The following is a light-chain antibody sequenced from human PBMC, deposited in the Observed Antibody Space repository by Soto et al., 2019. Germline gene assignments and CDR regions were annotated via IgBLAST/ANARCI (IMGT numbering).Light chain of an antibody. Sequence: QSALNRLAYVSGSAGQSLPISCTGSSRDVGIYNYVSWYQQHPGKVPTLIIYEVTSRPSGVSIRFSGYKSDNTASLTISGLQPEDEADYYCSSYTTSSTRVFGTGTKVTVL. V-gene: IGLV2-14*01. CDR3: SSYTTSSTRV. J-gene: IGLJ1*01. CDR2: EVT. CDR1: SRDVGIYNY.